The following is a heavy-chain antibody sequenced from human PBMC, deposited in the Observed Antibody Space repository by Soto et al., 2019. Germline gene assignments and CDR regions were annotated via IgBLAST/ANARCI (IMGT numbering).Heavy chain of an antibody. V-gene: IGHV1-18*01. CDR1: GYTFTSYG. D-gene: IGHD3-22*01. Sequence: QVQLVQSGAEVKKPGASVKVSCKASGYTFTSYGISWVRQAPGQGLEWKGWISAYNGNTIYAQKVQGRVSMTTHTSTSTAYMELRSLRSDDTAVYHCARVNYDNGHAFDVWGQGTMVTVSS. J-gene: IGHJ3*01. CDR2: ISAYNGNT. CDR3: ARVNYDNGHAFDV.